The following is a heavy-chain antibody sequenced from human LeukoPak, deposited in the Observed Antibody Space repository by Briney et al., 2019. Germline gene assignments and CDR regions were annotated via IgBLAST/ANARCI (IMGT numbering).Heavy chain of an antibody. CDR2: ISGSGGST. Sequence: PGGSLRLSCAASGFTFSSDAMSWVGQAPGKGLEWVSAISGSGGSTYYADSVKARFTISRDNAKNSLYLQMNSLRAEDTAVYYCARATYGDFDYWGQGTLVTVSS. CDR3: ARATYGDFDY. V-gene: IGHV3-23*01. D-gene: IGHD4/OR15-4a*01. J-gene: IGHJ4*02. CDR1: GFTFSSDA.